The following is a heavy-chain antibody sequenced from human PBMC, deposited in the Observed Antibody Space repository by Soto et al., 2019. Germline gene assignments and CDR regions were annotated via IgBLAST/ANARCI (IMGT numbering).Heavy chain of an antibody. CDR1: GYTFTSYA. Sequence: GASVKVSCKASGYTFTSYAMHWVRQAPGQRLEWMGWINAGNGNTKYSQKFQGRVTITRDTSASTAYMELSSLRSEDTAVYYCARSMGIVDVFDICAKGTLVTGSS. CDR3: ARSMGIVDVFDI. V-gene: IGHV1-3*01. J-gene: IGHJ3*02. CDR2: INAGNGNT. D-gene: IGHD2-21*01.